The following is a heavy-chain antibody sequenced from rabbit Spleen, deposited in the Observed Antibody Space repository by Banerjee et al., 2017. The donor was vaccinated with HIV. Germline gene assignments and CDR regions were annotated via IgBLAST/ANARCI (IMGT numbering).Heavy chain of an antibody. V-gene: IGHV1S45*01. CDR2: IYTGSSGAT. J-gene: IGHJ3*01. CDR3: ARGPRDSAWGYDL. Sequence: QEQLVESGGGLVQPEGSLTLTCKASGFSFSDRDVMCWVRQAPGKGPEWIACIYTGSSGATYYATWAKGRFTISKTSSTTVTLQMNSLTAADTATYFCARGPRDSAWGYDLWGQGTLVTVS. D-gene: IGHD4-1*01. CDR1: GFSFSDRDV.